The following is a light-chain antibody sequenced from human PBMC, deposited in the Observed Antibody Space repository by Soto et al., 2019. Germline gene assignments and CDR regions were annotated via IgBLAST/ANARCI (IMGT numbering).Light chain of an antibody. V-gene: IGLV2-14*01. CDR2: DVN. CDR3: TSYVSGSSQVV. CDR1: SSDIGGYDY. J-gene: IGLJ2*01. Sequence: QSALTQPASVSGSPGQSITLSCTGTSSDIGGYDYVSWYQRHPGKAPKLIIYDVNNRPSGVSNRFSGSKSGNTASLTISGLQAEDEADYYCTSYVSGSSQVVFGGGTKLPS.